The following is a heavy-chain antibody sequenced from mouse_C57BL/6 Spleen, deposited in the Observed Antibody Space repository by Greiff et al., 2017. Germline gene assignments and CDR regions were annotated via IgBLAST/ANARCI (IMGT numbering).Heavy chain of an antibody. CDR2: IHPNSGRT. Sequence: QVQLQQPGAELVKPGASVKLSCKASGYTFTSYWMHWVKQRPGPGLEWIGMIHPNSGRTNDNEKFKSKATLAVYKSSSTAYMQLSSLTSEDSAVYDGARSHCYGSSYGYFDVWGTGTTVTVSS. CDR1: GYTFTSYW. V-gene: IGHV1-64*01. D-gene: IGHD1-1*01. J-gene: IGHJ1*03. CDR3: ARSHCYGSSYGYFDV.